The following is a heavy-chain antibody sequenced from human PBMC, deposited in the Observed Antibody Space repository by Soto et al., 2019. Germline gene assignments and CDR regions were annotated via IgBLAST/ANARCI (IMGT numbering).Heavy chain of an antibody. Sequence: SETLSLSCTVSGGSISSYYWSWIRQPPGKGLEWIGYIYYSGSTNYNPSLKSRVTISVDTSKNQFSLKLSSVTAADTAVYYCARVSSGWYGYYFDYWGQGTLVTVSS. CDR2: IYYSGST. CDR3: ARVSSGWYGYYFDY. J-gene: IGHJ4*02. D-gene: IGHD6-19*01. CDR1: GGSISSYY. V-gene: IGHV4-59*01.